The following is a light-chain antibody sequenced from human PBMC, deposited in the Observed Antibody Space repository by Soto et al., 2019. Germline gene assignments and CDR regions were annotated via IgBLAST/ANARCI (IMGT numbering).Light chain of an antibody. CDR1: QTLSNSF. V-gene: IGKV3-20*01. J-gene: IGKJ1*01. Sequence: EIVLTQSPGTLSLSPGERATLSCRASQTLSNSFIAWYQQKPGQAPRLLIYDTSSRATGVPDRYSASGSGTEFTLAISGLQPEDFATYYCLQHYSYPRTFGQGTKVEIK. CDR3: LQHYSYPRT. CDR2: DTS.